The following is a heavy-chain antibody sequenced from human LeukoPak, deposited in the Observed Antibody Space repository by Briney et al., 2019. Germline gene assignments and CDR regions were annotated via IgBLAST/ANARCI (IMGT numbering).Heavy chain of an antibody. CDR2: IRYDGSNK. CDR3: AKDLGYYFDY. Sequence: GGSLRLSCAASGFTFSSYGMHWFRQAPGKGLEWVAFIRYDGSNKYYADSVKGRFTISRDNSKNTLYLQMNSLRAEDTAVYYCAKDLGYYFDYWGQGTLVTVSS. J-gene: IGHJ4*02. V-gene: IGHV3-30*02. D-gene: IGHD7-27*01. CDR1: GFTFSSYG.